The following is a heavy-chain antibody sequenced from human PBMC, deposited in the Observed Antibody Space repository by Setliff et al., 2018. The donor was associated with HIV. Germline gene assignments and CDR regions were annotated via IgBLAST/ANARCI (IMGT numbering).Heavy chain of an antibody. CDR1: GGSFSGYY. D-gene: IGHD6-19*01. J-gene: IGHJ5*02. CDR3: ARSAVPGLAHWFDP. V-gene: IGHV4-34*01. Sequence: KPSETLSLTCAVYGGSFSGYYWSWIRQPLGKGLEWIGEINHSGSTNYNPSLKSRVTISVDTSKNQFSLKLTSVTAADTAVYYCARSAVPGLAHWFDPWGQGTLVTVSS. CDR2: INHSGST.